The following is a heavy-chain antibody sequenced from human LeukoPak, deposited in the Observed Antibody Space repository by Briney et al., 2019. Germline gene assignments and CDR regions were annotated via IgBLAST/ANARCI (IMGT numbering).Heavy chain of an antibody. CDR2: IYTGGST. D-gene: IGHD6-13*01. V-gene: IGHV3-53*01. Sequence: GGSLRLSWAVSGFSDSSNYMSWVRQPPGKGLEWVSGIYTGGSTYSADSVKGRFTIFRDNSKNTLHLQMHSLRVEDTAVYYCTKVRSGSSSWALRVFDYWGQGALVTVSS. CDR1: GFSDSSNY. CDR3: TKVRSGSSSWALRVFDY. J-gene: IGHJ4*02.